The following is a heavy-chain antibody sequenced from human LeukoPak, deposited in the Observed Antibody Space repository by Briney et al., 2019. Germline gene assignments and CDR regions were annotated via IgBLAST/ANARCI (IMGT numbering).Heavy chain of an antibody. D-gene: IGHD3-3*01. V-gene: IGHV1-18*01. Sequence: GALVKVSCKASGYTFTSYGISWVRPAPGQGLEWMGWISAYNGNTNYAQKLQGRVTMTTDTSTSTAYMELRSLRSDDTAVYYCARYAPYYDFWSGLMDVWGQGTTVTVSS. CDR1: GYTFTSYG. CDR2: ISAYNGNT. J-gene: IGHJ6*02. CDR3: ARYAPYYDFWSGLMDV.